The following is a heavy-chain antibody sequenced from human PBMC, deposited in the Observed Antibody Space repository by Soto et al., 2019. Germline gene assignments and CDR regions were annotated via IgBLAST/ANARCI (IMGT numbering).Heavy chain of an antibody. CDR2: IYSSGTFI. CDR3: GRAIGRGIIRD. J-gene: IGHJ4*02. D-gene: IGHD3-10*01. CDR1: GFIFRTYG. V-gene: IGHV3-21*01. Sequence: EVQLVESGGGLVKPGGSLRLSCTASGFIFRTYGMPWVRQAPGQGLEWVSSIYSSGTFIYYADSVKGRFTISRDDAKNSLFMQMNSLRAEDTAVYYCGRAIGRGIIRDWGQGTLVTVSS.